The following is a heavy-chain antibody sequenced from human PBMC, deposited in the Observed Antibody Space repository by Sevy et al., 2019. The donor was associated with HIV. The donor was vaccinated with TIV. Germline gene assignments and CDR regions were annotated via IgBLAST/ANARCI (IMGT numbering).Heavy chain of an antibody. J-gene: IGHJ4*02. Sequence: GGSLRVSCAASGLTFDNYDFNWVRQAPGKGLEWVSRVTGSGEYPDYADLVKGRFTISRDNSKNTLYLQMNSLRAEDTALYYCAKDQGGWGNFDYWGQGTLVTVSS. V-gene: IGHV3-23*01. CDR1: GLTFDNYD. CDR3: AKDQGGWGNFDY. CDR2: VTGSGEYP. D-gene: IGHD6-19*01.